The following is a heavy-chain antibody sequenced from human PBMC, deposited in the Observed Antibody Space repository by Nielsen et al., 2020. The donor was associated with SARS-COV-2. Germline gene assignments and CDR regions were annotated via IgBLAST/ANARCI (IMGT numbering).Heavy chain of an antibody. J-gene: IGHJ6*03. CDR1: GGSVSSNDW. CDR3: ARGDLVVVPSPILGLGHFFYYFYLDV. D-gene: IGHD2-2*01. V-gene: IGHV4-4*02. Sequence: SETLSLTCAVSGGSVSSNDWWTWVRQSPGTGLEWLGEVSHSGSINYNPSLKSRVTLSMDKSKRQFSLRLTSVSAAATAVYFCARGDLVVVPSPILGLGHFFYYFYLDVWGKGTTVIVSS. CDR2: VSHSGSI.